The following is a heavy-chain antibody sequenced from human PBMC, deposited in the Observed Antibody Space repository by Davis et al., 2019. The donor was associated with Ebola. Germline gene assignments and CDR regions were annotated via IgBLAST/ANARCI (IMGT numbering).Heavy chain of an antibody. CDR1: GGSISSYY. Sequence: MPSETLSLTCTVSGGSISSYYWSWIRQPPGKGLEWIGYIYYSGTTTYNPSFRGRVIMSRDSSKNQFSLKINSVTPADTAVYYCAKLTRFLDQSSWFDPWGQGTLVTVSS. CDR2: IYYSGTT. D-gene: IGHD3-3*01. CDR3: AKLTRFLDQSSWFDP. V-gene: IGHV4-59*03. J-gene: IGHJ5*02.